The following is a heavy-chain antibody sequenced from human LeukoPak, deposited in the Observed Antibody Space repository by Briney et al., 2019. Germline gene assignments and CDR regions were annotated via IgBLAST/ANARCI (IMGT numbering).Heavy chain of an antibody. D-gene: IGHD4-17*01. CDR3: PRGPEGDYETSFDL. Sequence: GGSLSLSCAASGFTFSSYELNWVRQAPGKGLEWVSYISSSGSTIYYADSVKGRFTISRDNAKNSLYLQMNSLRAEDTAVYYCPRGPEGDYETSFDLWGQGTLVTVSS. J-gene: IGHJ4*02. V-gene: IGHV3-48*03. CDR2: ISSSGSTI. CDR1: GFTFSSYE.